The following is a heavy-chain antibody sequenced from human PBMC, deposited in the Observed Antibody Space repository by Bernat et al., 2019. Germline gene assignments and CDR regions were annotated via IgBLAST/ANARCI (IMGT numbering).Heavy chain of an antibody. Sequence: EVQLLESGGGLVQPGGSLRLSCAASGFTFSSYAMSWVRQAPGKGLEWVSAISGSGGSTYYADSVKGRFTISRDNSKNTLYLQMNSLRAEDTAVYYCAKVNVPGIAAAGTADDAFDIWGQGTMVTVSS. D-gene: IGHD6-13*01. CDR3: AKVNVPGIAAAGTADDAFDI. V-gene: IGHV3-23*01. CDR2: ISGSGGST. CDR1: GFTFSSYA. J-gene: IGHJ3*02.